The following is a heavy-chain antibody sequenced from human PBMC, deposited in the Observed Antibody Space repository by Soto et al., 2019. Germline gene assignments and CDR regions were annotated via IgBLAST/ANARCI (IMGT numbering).Heavy chain of an antibody. V-gene: IGHV3-21*01. CDR3: ARLADYIWGSYRN. D-gene: IGHD3-16*02. J-gene: IGHJ4*02. Sequence: GGSLRLSCAASGFTFSSYSMNWVRQAPGKGLEWVSSISSSSSYIYYADSVKGRFTISRDNAKNSLYLQMNSLRAEDTAVYYCARLADYIWGSYRNWGQGTLVTVSS. CDR1: GFTFSSYS. CDR2: ISSSSSYI.